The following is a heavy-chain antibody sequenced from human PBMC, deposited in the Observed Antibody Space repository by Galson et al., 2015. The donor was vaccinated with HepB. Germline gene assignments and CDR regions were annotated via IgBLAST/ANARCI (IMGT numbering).Heavy chain of an antibody. CDR3: TTGRYCSGGSCPSDFDY. CDR1: GFTFSNAW. D-gene: IGHD2-15*01. CDR2: IKSKTDGGTT. Sequence: SLRLSCAASGFTFSNAWMSWVRQAPGKGLEWVGRIKSKTDGGTTDYAAPVKGRFTISRDDSKNTLYLQMNSLKTEDTAVYYCTTGRYCSGGSCPSDFDYWGQGTLVTVSS. J-gene: IGHJ4*02. V-gene: IGHV3-15*01.